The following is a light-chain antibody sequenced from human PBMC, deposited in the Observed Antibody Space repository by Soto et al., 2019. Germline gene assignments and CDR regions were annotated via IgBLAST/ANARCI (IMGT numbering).Light chain of an antibody. Sequence: EIVLTQSPGSLSLSPGQRATLSCRASQSVDTTFFAWYQKKPRQAPRLLIYGASKRATGIPDRSSGSGSGNDLTLTISSLGPEDFDVYYCQQYMSSVTFGQGTKVEIK. CDR3: QQYMSSVT. CDR2: GAS. CDR1: QSVDTTF. J-gene: IGKJ1*01. V-gene: IGKV3-20*01.